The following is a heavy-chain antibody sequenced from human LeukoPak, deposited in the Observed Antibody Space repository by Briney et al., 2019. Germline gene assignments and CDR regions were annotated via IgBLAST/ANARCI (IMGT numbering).Heavy chain of an antibody. CDR3: AKDYYGDYPGGAFDI. CDR1: GFTFSNYV. CDR2: ISASGGST. V-gene: IGHV3-23*01. J-gene: IGHJ3*02. Sequence: GGSLRLSCVASGFTFSNYVMSWVRQAPGKGLEWVSSISASGGSTYYADSVKGRFTISRDNSKNTLYLQMNSLKAEDTAVYYCAKDYYGDYPGGAFDIWGQGTMVTVSS. D-gene: IGHD4-17*01.